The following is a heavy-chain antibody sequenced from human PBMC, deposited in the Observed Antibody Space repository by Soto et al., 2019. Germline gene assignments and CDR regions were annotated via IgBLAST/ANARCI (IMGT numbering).Heavy chain of an antibody. CDR3: AKDMGYCSGGSCFYYYYYGMDV. J-gene: IGHJ6*02. CDR2: IGGAGDT. V-gene: IGHV3-13*01. CDR1: GFTFSRYD. D-gene: IGHD2-15*01. Sequence: GGSLRLSCAASGFTFSRYDMHWVRQATGKGLEWVSAIGGAGDTYYPGSVKGRFTISRDNSKNTLYLQMNSLRAEDTAVYYCAKDMGYCSGGSCFYYYYYGMDVWGQGTTVTVSS.